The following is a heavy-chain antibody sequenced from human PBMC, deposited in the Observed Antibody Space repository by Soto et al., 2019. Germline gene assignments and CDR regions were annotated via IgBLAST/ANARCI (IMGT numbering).Heavy chain of an antibody. V-gene: IGHV3-73*01. CDR3: TSTPSSGWYAYYYYGMDV. CDR2: IRSKANSYAT. Sequence: GGSLRLSCAASGFTFSGSAMHWVRQASGKGLEWVGRIRSKANSYATAYAASVKGRFTISRDDSKNTAYLQMNSLKTEDTAVYYCTSTPSSGWYAYYYYGMDVWGQGTTVTVSS. J-gene: IGHJ6*02. CDR1: GFTFSGSA. D-gene: IGHD6-19*01.